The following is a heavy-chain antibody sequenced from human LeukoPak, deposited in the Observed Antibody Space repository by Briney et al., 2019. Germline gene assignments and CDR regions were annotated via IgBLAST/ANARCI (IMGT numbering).Heavy chain of an antibody. CDR2: IYYSGST. CDR3: AMVTHCYYYGMDV. J-gene: IGHJ6*02. CDR1: GGSVSSSSYY. V-gene: IGHV4-39*01. Sequence: SETLSLTCTVSGGSVSSSSYYWGWIRQPPGKGLEWIGSIYYSGSTYYNPSLKSRVTISVDTSKNQFSLKLSSVTAADTAVYYCAMVTHCYYYGMDVWGQGTTVTVSS. D-gene: IGHD4-23*01.